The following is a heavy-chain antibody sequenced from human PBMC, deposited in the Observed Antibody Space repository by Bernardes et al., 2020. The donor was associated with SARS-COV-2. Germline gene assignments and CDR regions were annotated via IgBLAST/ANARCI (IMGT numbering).Heavy chain of an antibody. D-gene: IGHD2-15*01. CDR2: INDSGST. CDR3: ARGSAAVVSHFMLLFANWYFDL. V-gene: IGHV4-34*01. Sequence: SETLSPTCAVYSGSFSGYYWSWNRQTPGKGLEWIGEINDSGSTKYNPALKSRVTISVDPSKNQFPLKLNSVTAADTAVYYCARGSAAVVSHFMLLFANWYFDLWGRGTLVTVSS. J-gene: IGHJ2*01. CDR1: SGSFSGYY.